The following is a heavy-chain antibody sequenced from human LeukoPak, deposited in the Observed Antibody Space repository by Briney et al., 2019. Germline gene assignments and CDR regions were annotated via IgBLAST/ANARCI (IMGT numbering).Heavy chain of an antibody. D-gene: IGHD3-10*01. V-gene: IGHV1-2*02. CDR1: GYTFTGYY. CDR2: INPNSGGT. J-gene: IGHJ6*02. Sequence: GASVKVSCKASGYTFTGYYMHWVRQAPGQGLEWMGWINPNSGGTNYAQKFQGRVTMTRDTSISTAYMELSRLRSDDTAVYYCARDFLEGERWFGDPYYYYGMDVWGQGTTVTVSS. CDR3: ARDFLEGERWFGDPYYYYGMDV.